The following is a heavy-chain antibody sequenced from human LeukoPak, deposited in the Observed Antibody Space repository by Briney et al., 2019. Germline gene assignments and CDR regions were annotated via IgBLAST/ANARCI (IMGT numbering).Heavy chain of an antibody. CDR3: AKDPKGWSFTIFGVVTLMDY. CDR2: ITASGGNT. Sequence: GGSLRLSCAASGFTFSSYAMVWVRQAPGKGLEWVSAITASGGNTYYADSVKGRFTISRDNSKNTLYLQMNSLRAEDTAVYYCAKDPKGWSFTIFGVVTLMDYWGQGTLVTVSS. V-gene: IGHV3-23*01. D-gene: IGHD3-3*01. CDR1: GFTFSSYA. J-gene: IGHJ4*02.